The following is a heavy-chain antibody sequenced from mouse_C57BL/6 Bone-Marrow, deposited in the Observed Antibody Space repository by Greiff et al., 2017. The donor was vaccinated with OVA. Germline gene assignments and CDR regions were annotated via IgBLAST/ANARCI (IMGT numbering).Heavy chain of an antibody. CDR3: ASSALWLRQGGVDY. Sequence: VQLQQSGPELVKPGASVKLSCKASGYTFTSYDINWVKQRPGQGLEWIGWIYPRDGSTKYNEKFKGKATLTVDTSSSTAYMELHSLTSEDSAVYFCASSALWLRQGGVDYWGQGTTLTVSS. J-gene: IGHJ2*01. D-gene: IGHD2-2*01. CDR1: GYTFTSYD. V-gene: IGHV1-85*01. CDR2: IYPRDGST.